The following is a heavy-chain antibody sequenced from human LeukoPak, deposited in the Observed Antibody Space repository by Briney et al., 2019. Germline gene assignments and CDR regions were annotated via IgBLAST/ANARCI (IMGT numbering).Heavy chain of an antibody. V-gene: IGHV3-30*02. J-gene: IGHJ4*02. D-gene: IGHD2-15*01. CDR3: ARDRGWWLDY. CDR2: IRYDGSNK. Sequence: GGSLRLSCAASGFTFSSYGMHWVRQAPGKGLEWVAFIRYDGSNKYYADSVKGRFTISRDNSKNTLYLQMNSLRAEDTAVYYCARDRGWWLDYWGQGTLVTVSS. CDR1: GFTFSSYG.